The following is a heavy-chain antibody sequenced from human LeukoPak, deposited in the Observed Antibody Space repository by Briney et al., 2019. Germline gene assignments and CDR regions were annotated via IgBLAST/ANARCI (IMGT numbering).Heavy chain of an antibody. J-gene: IGHJ4*02. CDR1: GGSFSGYY. V-gene: IGHV4-34*01. D-gene: IGHD3-3*01. Sequence: SETLSLTCAVYGGSFSGYYWSWIRQPPGKGLEWIGEINHSGSTNYNPSLKSRVTISVDTSKNQFSLKLTPVTAADTAVYYCARGDLKSGSNWGQGTLVTVSS. CDR3: ARGDLKSGSN. CDR2: INHSGST.